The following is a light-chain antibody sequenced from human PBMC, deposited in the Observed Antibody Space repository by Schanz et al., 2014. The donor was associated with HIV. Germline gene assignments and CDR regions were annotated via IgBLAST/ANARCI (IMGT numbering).Light chain of an antibody. Sequence: EIVLTQSPGTLSLSPGERATLSCRASQSVSSNLAWYQQKPGQAPRLLIYGASTRATGIPTRFSGSGSGTDFTLTISRLQPEDFAVYYCQQYGSSPGTFGQGTKVEIK. CDR2: GAS. V-gene: IGKV3-20*01. CDR1: QSVSSN. J-gene: IGKJ1*01. CDR3: QQYGSSPGT.